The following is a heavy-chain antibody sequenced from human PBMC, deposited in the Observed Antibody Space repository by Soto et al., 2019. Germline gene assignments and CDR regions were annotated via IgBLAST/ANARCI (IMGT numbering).Heavy chain of an antibody. V-gene: IGHV3-30*18. CDR1: GFTFSSYG. Sequence: LRLSCAASGFTFSSYGMHWVRQAPGKGLEWVAVISYDGSNKYYADSVKGRFTISRDNSKNTLYLQMNSLRAEDTAVYYCAKDLPYSNWGQGTLVTVSS. D-gene: IGHD6-13*01. CDR2: ISYDGSNK. CDR3: AKDLPYSN. J-gene: IGHJ4*02.